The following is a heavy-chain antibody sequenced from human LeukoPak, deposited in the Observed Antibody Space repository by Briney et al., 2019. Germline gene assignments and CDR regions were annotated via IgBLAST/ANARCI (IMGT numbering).Heavy chain of an antibody. CDR2: IYTSGST. D-gene: IGHD2-2*01. Sequence: SETLSLTYTVSGGSISSYYWSWIRQPAGKGLEWIGRIYTSGSTNYNPSLKSRVTMSVGTSKNQFSLKLSSVTAADTAVYYCARVEVVPAAMEMYWYFDLWGRGTLVTVSS. CDR3: ARVEVVPAAMEMYWYFDL. J-gene: IGHJ2*01. V-gene: IGHV4-4*07. CDR1: GGSISSYY.